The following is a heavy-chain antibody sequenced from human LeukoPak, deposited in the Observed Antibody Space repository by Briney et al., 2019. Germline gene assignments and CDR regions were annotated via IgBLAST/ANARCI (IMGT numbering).Heavy chain of an antibody. J-gene: IGHJ3*02. D-gene: IGHD1-20*01. Sequence: SETLSLTCTVSGGSISSYYWSWIRQPPGKGLEWIGYIYYSGSTNYNPSLKSRVTISVDTSKNQFSLKLSSVTAADTAVYYCARDHEGNWKVAFDIWGQGTMVTVSS. CDR1: GGSISSYY. CDR3: ARDHEGNWKVAFDI. V-gene: IGHV4-59*01. CDR2: IYYSGST.